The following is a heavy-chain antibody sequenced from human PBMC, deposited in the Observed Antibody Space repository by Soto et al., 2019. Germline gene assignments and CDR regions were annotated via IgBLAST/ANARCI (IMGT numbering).Heavy chain of an antibody. CDR2: SRNKANRYIT. CDR3: ANYFGDKYGH. Sequence: ESGGDLVQPGGSLRLSCETSGFTFSDHYMDWVRQAPGKGLEWVGRSRNKANRYITEYAASVTGRFTISRDDSKNSLYLQMNSLKIEDTAVYYCANYFGDKYGHWGQGTLVTVSS. V-gene: IGHV3-72*01. D-gene: IGHD2-8*01. J-gene: IGHJ4*02. CDR1: GFTFSDHY.